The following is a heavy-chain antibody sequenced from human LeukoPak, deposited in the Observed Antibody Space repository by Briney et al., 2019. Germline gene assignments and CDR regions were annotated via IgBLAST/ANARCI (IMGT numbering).Heavy chain of an antibody. D-gene: IGHD5-24*01. J-gene: IGHJ4*02. V-gene: IGHV4-59*08. Sequence: KASETLSLTCTVSGGSISSYYWGWIRQPPGKGLDWIGYIYYNGNTNYNPSLKSRVTISVDTSKNQFSLNLSSVAAADTAVYYCARVLGDGYSDYWGQGTLVTVSS. CDR2: IYYNGNT. CDR3: ARVLGDGYSDY. CDR1: GGSISSYY.